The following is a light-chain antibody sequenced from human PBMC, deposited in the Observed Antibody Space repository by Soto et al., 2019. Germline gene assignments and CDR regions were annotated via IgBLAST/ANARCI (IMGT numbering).Light chain of an antibody. J-gene: IGKJ1*01. CDR3: QQYNEYSKT. Sequence: DIHMTQSPSSLSASVGYRFTITCRTSQSIEKYLNWYQQKTGKAPKLLMYAASTLQSGVPSRLSGSGYETDFTLTISSMKTEDLETYYCQQYNEYSKTFGHGTKVDIK. V-gene: IGKV1-39*01. CDR2: AAS. CDR1: QSIEKY.